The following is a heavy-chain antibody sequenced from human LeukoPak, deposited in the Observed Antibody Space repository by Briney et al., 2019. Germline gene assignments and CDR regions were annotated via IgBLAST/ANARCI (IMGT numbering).Heavy chain of an antibody. CDR2: VYHSGIT. V-gene: IGHV4-39*07. Sequence: SETLSLTCTVSGGSIANTNYYWAWIRQPPGEGLEWIGSVYHSGITYYTPSLTSRVSISVDTPKNQFSLKVTSVTAADTAVYYCAREWQYQFDYWGQGSLVTVSS. CDR1: GGSIANTNYY. D-gene: IGHD4-11*01. CDR3: AREWQYQFDY. J-gene: IGHJ4*02.